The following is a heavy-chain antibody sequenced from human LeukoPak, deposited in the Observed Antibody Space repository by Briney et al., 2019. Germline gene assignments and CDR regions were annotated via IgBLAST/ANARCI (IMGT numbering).Heavy chain of an antibody. J-gene: IGHJ4*02. V-gene: IGHV3-23*01. CDR3: AKAAVVIPDY. CDR2: ISGSGAST. CDR1: GFIFRSYA. D-gene: IGHD3-22*01. Sequence: GGSLRLSCAASGFIFRSYAMSWVRQAPGKGLEWVSGISGSGASTYYADSVKGRFTTSRDNSKNTLYLQMKTLRAEDTAVYYCAKAAVVIPDYWGQGTLVTVSS.